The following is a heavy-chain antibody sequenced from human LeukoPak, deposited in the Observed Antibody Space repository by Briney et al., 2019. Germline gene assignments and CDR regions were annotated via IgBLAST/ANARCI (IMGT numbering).Heavy chain of an antibody. CDR2: INSDGSST. CDR1: GVTFSSNW. J-gene: IGHJ5*02. CDR3: VRSDGSGRFDP. Sequence: PGGSLRLSCAASGVTFSSNWMHWVRQAPGKGLVWVSRINSDGSSTSYADSVKGRFTISRDNAKNTLYLQMNSLRAEDTAVYSCVRSDGSGRFDPWGQGTLVTVSS. V-gene: IGHV3-74*01. D-gene: IGHD6-19*01.